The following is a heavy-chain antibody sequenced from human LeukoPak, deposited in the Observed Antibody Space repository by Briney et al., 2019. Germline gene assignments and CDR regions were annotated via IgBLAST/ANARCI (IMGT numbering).Heavy chain of an antibody. CDR2: IYYGGST. J-gene: IGHJ3*01. D-gene: IGHD3-22*01. Sequence: TSETLSLTCTVSGGSVSSTHYWGWIRQPPGKGLEWIGSIYYGGSTYYNASLRSRVTTSVDTSKNQFSLKLSSETAADTAVYYCAKSTYYYDTFVNAFDLWGQGTVVTVSS. CDR3: AKSTYYYDTFVNAFDL. CDR1: GGSVSSTHY. V-gene: IGHV4-39*07.